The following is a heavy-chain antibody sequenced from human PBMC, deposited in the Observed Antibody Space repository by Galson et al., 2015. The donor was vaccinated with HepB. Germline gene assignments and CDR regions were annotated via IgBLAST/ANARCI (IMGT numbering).Heavy chain of an antibody. V-gene: IGHV4-30-2*01. Sequence: TLSLTCAVSGGSISSGGYSWSWIRQPPGKGLEWIGYIYHSGSTYYNPSLKSRVTISVDRSKNQFSLKLSSVTAADTAVYYCARGASGYASFYYFDYWGQGTLVTVSS. J-gene: IGHJ4*02. CDR2: IYHSGST. CDR3: ARGASGYASFYYFDY. D-gene: IGHD5-12*01. CDR1: GGSISSGGYS.